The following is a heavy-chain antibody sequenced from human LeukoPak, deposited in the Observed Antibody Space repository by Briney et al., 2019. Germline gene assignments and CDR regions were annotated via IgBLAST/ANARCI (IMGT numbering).Heavy chain of an antibody. V-gene: IGHV1-18*01. CDR1: GYTFTSYG. CDR3: ASTAGRGVLGWFDP. Sequence: ASVKVSCKASGYTFTSYGISWVRQAPGQGLEWMGWISAYNGNTNYAQKLQGRVTMATDTSTSTAYMELRSLRSDDTAVYYCASTAGRGVLGWFDPWGQGTLVTVSS. J-gene: IGHJ5*02. D-gene: IGHD2-8*01. CDR2: ISAYNGNT.